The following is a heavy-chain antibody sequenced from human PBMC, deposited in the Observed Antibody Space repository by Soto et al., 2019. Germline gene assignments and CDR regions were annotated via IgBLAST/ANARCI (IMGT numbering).Heavy chain of an antibody. D-gene: IGHD7-27*01. CDR1: GFTFSSYG. V-gene: IGHV3-30*18. J-gene: IGHJ6*02. Sequence: GGSLRLSCAASGFTFSSYGMHWVRQAPGKGLEWVAVISYDGSNKYYADSVKGRFTISRDNSKNALYLQMNSLRAEDTAVYYCAKAVGNYYYYGMDVWGQGTTVTVSS. CDR3: AKAVGNYYYYGMDV. CDR2: ISYDGSNK.